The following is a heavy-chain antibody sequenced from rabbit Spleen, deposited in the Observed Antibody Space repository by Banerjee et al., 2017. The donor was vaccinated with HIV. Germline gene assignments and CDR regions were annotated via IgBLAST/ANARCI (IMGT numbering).Heavy chain of an antibody. CDR3: ARSYNSGGPGYARLDL. CDR2: INTGSGST. D-gene: IGHD3-1*01. J-gene: IGHJ3*01. CDR1: GFSFSDRDV. V-gene: IGHV1S43*01. Sequence: QQQLEESGGGLVQPEGSLTLTCKASGFSFSDRDVMCWVRQAPGKGLEWIGCINTGSGSTGYASWARGRFTITRSTSLNTVDLKMTSLTAADTATYFCARSYNSGGPGYARLDLWGPGTLVTVS.